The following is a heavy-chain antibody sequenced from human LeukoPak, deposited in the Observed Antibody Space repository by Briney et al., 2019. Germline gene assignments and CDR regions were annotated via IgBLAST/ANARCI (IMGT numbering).Heavy chain of an antibody. CDR2: FYSGGST. J-gene: IGHJ3*02. Sequence: PGGSLRLSCAVSGFIVSSNYMTWVRQAPGKGLEWVSLFYSGGSTYYADSVKGRLTISRDNSKNTLDLQMNSLRAEDTAIYYCARVITMMGRAFDIWGQGTMVTVSS. V-gene: IGHV3-53*01. D-gene: IGHD3-22*01. CDR3: ARVITMMGRAFDI. CDR1: GFIVSSNY.